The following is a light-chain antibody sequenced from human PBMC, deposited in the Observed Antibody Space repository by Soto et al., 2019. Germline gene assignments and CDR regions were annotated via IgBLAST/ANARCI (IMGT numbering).Light chain of an antibody. J-gene: IGKJ1*01. V-gene: IGKV1-5*01. Sequence: DIQMAQSPSTLSASVGDRVTITCRASQSISNWLAWYQQKPGKAPKLLIYDASSLESGVSLRFSGSGSGTEFTLTISSLQPDDFATYYCQQYNSYSRTFGQGTKVDIK. CDR1: QSISNW. CDR3: QQYNSYSRT. CDR2: DAS.